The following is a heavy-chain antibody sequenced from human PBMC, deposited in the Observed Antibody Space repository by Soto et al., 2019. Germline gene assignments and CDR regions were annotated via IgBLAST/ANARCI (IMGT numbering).Heavy chain of an antibody. V-gene: IGHV3-48*02. J-gene: IGHJ4*02. Sequence: PGGSLRLSCVASGFSLANFPMNWVRQTPGKGLEWISYISPRGDNIYYAESVKGRFTISRDNARNSLFLQMNSLRDEDAALYYRAKGPPPTSGWRYYFDSWGRGVPVTVSS. CDR1: GFSLANFP. CDR3: AKGPPPTSGWRYYFDS. D-gene: IGHD6-19*01. CDR2: ISPRGDNI.